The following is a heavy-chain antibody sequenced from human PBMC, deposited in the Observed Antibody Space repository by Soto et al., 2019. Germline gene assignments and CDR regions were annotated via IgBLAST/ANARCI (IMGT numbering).Heavy chain of an antibody. CDR3: ARDLFEAARRGEYAFDI. D-gene: IGHD3-16*01. CDR1: GFTFSSFW. V-gene: IGHV3-7*03. Sequence: AGGSLRLSCAASGFTFSSFWMTWVRQAPGKGLEWVANIKQDGSEKYYVDSVKGRFTISRDNAKNSLYLQMNSLRAEDTAVYYCARDLFEAARRGEYAFDIWGQGTMVTVSS. J-gene: IGHJ3*02. CDR2: IKQDGSEK.